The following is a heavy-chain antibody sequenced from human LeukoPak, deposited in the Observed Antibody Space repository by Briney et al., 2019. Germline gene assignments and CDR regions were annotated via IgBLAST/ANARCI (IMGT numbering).Heavy chain of an antibody. Sequence: GGSLRLSCAASGFTFSSYAMSWVRQAPGKGLEWVSDISGSGGSKYYADSVKGRFTISRDNSKNSLYLQMNSLRAEDTPVYYCAASNYLSSGGYWGQGTLVTVSS. CDR2: ISGSGGSK. V-gene: IGHV3-23*01. CDR1: GFTFSSYA. CDR3: AASNYLSSGGY. D-gene: IGHD4-11*01. J-gene: IGHJ4*02.